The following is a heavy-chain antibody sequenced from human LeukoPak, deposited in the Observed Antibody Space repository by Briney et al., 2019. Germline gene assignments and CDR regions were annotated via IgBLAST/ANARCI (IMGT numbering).Heavy chain of an antibody. V-gene: IGHV1-46*01. J-gene: IGHJ4*02. CDR3: ARDGGGVSAPGGY. CDR2: INPGGRST. Sequence: ASGKVSCKASGYTFTSYYMHWVRQAPGQGLEWMGIINPGGRSTTYAQKFQGRVTLTRDTSTSTVYMELSSLRSEDTAVYYCARDGGGVSAPGGYWGQGTLVTVSS. D-gene: IGHD3-16*01. CDR1: GYTFTSYY.